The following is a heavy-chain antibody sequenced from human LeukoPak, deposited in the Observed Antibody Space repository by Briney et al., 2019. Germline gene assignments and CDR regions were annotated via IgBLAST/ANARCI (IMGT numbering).Heavy chain of an antibody. V-gene: IGHV3-7*05. D-gene: IGHD6-6*01. CDR1: GFTFSSHW. J-gene: IGHJ4*02. Sequence: PGGSLRLSCAASGFTFSSHWMSWVRQAPGKGLEWVANIKQDGSEKYYVDSVKGRFTISRDNAKNSLYLQMNSLRAEDTAVYYCARDFAARLSDYWGQGTLVTVSS. CDR2: IKQDGSEK. CDR3: ARDFAARLSDY.